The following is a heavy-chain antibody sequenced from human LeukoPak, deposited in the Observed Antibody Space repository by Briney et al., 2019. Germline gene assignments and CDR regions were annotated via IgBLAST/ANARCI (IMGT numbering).Heavy chain of an antibody. CDR3: ARGPAYSNYGASYYYYMDV. Sequence: DSVKGRFTISRDNSRNTLYLQMNSLRSEDSAVYYCARGPAYSNYGASYYYYMDVWGKGTTVTVSS. D-gene: IGHD4-11*01. J-gene: IGHJ6*03. V-gene: IGHV3-30*01.